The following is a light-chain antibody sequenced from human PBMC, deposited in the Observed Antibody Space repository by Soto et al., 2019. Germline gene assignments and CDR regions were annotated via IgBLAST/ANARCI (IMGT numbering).Light chain of an antibody. J-gene: IGKJ4*01. CDR2: DAS. CDR1: QNVYNN. CDR3: QQCRNWPLT. V-gene: IGKV3-15*01. Sequence: DIVMTQSPATLSASPGEEATISCKTGQNVYNNLAWYQQRPGQPPRLLIYDASTMATGISARFSGSGYGTEFTLTISSLQSEDFAVYFCQQCRNWPLTFGGGTKVDIK.